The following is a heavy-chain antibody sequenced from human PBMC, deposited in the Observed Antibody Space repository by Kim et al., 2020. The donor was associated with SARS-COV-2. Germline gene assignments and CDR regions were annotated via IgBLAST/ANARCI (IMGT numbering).Heavy chain of an antibody. CDR2: ISGRGGST. CDR1: GFIFSSYA. V-gene: IGHV3-23*01. CDR3: AKGTLVGATSYYYYGLDV. Sequence: GGSLRLSCAASGFIFSSYAMSWVRQAPGKGLEWVSAISGRGGSTFYADSVKGRFTISRDNSKNTLYLQMNSLRAEDTAVYYCAKGTLVGATSYYYYGLDVWGQGTRVTVSS. D-gene: IGHD1-26*01. J-gene: IGHJ6*02.